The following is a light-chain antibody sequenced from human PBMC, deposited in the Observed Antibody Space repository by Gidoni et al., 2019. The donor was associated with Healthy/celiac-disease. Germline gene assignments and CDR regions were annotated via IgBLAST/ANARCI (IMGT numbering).Light chain of an antibody. CDR3: QQRSNWPLT. V-gene: IGKV3-11*01. CDR1: QSVSSY. J-gene: IGKJ4*01. CDR2: DAS. Sequence: VLTQSPATLSSSPGESATLSCRASQSVSSYLAWYQQKPGQAPRLLIYDASNRATGIPARFSGSGSGTDFTLTISSLEPEDFAVYYCQQRSNWPLTFGGGTKVEIK.